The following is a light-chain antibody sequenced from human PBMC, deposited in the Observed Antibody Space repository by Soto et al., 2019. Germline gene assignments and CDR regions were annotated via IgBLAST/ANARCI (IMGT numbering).Light chain of an antibody. CDR2: VAS. CDR1: QSVSSN. Sequence: EIVMTQSPATLSVSPGERATLSCRASQSVSSNLAWYQQKPGQAPRLLIYVASTRATVIPARFSGSGSGTDFTLTISNLQSDDFEVYYCHQYNHWYTFGQGTKLEIK. CDR3: HQYNHWYT. V-gene: IGKV3-15*01. J-gene: IGKJ2*01.